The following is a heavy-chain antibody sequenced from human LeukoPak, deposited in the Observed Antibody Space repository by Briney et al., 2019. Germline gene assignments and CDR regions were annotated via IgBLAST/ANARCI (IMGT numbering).Heavy chain of an antibody. V-gene: IGHV1-46*01. CDR2: INPSGGST. J-gene: IGHJ5*02. Sequence: ASVKVSCKASGYTFTSYYMHWVRQAPGQGLEWMGIINPSGGSTSYAQKFQGRVTMTRDMSTSTVYMELNSLRAEDTAVYYCAKEPRGGWSWGDWFDPWGQGTLVTVSS. CDR1: GYTFTSYY. D-gene: IGHD6-19*01. CDR3: AKEPRGGWSWGDWFDP.